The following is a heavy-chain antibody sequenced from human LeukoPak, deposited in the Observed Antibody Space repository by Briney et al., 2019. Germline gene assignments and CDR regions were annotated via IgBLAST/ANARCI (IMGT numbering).Heavy chain of an antibody. CDR2: IIPIFGTA. Sequence: SVKVSCKASGGTFSSYAISWVRQAPGQGLEWMGGIIPIFGTANYAQKFQGRVTITADESTSTAYMELSSLRSEDTGVYYCAREDGSYFSPFDYWGQGTLVTVSS. V-gene: IGHV1-69*13. D-gene: IGHD1-26*01. CDR1: GGTFSSYA. CDR3: AREDGSYFSPFDY. J-gene: IGHJ4*02.